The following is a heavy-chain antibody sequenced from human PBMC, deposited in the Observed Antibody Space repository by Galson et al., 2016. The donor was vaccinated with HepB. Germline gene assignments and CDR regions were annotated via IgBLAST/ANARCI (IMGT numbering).Heavy chain of an antibody. J-gene: IGHJ4*02. Sequence: SETLSLTCTVSGDSISNYYWTWIRQPPGKGLEWIGYISYSGRTNYNPSLKSRVTISQDTSKGQFSLKLRSVTAADTAMYYCARSPGVYFDYWGQGTLVTVSS. CDR3: ARSPGVYFDY. D-gene: IGHD1-14*01. CDR2: ISYSGRT. CDR1: GDSISNYY. V-gene: IGHV4-59*01.